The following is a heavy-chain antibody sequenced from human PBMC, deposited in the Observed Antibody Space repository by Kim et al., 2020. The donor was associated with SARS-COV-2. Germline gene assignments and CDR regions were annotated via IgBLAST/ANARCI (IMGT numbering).Heavy chain of an antibody. J-gene: IGHJ5*02. D-gene: IGHD6-25*01. CDR1: GDSLITASYY. V-gene: IGHV4-39*07. CDR3: ARLAKRPFGWIDP. CDR2: VYYSGST. Sequence: SETLSLTCTVSGDSLITASYYWVWIRQPPGKGLDWIGTVYYSGSTYYNPSLKSRVTLSVDTSKNQFSLNLNSLTAADTAVYYCARLAKRPFGWIDPCGQGTLVIVSS.